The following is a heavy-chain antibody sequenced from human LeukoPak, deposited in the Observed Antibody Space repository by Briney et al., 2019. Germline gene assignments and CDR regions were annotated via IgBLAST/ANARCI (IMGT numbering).Heavy chain of an antibody. D-gene: IGHD4-17*01. CDR3: ARGHYGDHYYFDY. V-gene: IGHV1-69*04. J-gene: IGHJ4*02. CDR1: GGTFSSYA. CDR2: IIPILGIA. Sequence: GASVKVSCKASGGTFSSYAISWVRQAPGQGLEWMGRIIPILGIANYAQKFQGRVTITADKSTSAAYMELSSLRSEDTAVYYCARGHYGDHYYFDYWGQGTLVTVSS.